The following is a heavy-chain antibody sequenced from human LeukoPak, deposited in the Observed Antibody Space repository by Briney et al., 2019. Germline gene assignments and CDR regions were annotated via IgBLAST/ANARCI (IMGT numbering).Heavy chain of an antibody. D-gene: IGHD6-13*01. Sequence: GASVTVSCTASGYTFTSYGINWVRQAPGQGPEWMGWISAYNGNTKYAQNLQGRVTMTTDTSTSTAYMELRSLRSDDTAVYYCTRDLPYSSSWESIDYWGQGTLVTVSS. V-gene: IGHV1-18*01. J-gene: IGHJ4*02. CDR3: TRDLPYSSSWESIDY. CDR2: ISAYNGNT. CDR1: GYTFTSYG.